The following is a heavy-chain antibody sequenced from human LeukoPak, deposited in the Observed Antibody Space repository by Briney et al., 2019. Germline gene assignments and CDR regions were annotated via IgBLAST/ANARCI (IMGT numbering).Heavy chain of an antibody. Sequence: SETLSLTCTVSSGSISTSNYYWGWVRQPPGKALEGIGNIFYSGSTYYSPSLKSRVTISLDTSKNQFSLKLSSVTAADTAVYYCARGEMATIEDAFDIWGQGTMVTVSS. J-gene: IGHJ3*02. CDR3: ARGEMATIEDAFDI. D-gene: IGHD5-24*01. CDR2: IFYSGST. CDR1: SGSISTSNYY. V-gene: IGHV4-39*07.